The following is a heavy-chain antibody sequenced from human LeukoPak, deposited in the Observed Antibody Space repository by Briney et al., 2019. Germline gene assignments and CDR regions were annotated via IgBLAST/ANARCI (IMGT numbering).Heavy chain of an antibody. CDR2: ISASASSS. CDR3: ARGGVNTMLRGVIRYYYMDV. CDR1: GFTFSNYA. Sequence: PGGSLRLSCAASGFTFSNYAMSCVRQAPGKRLEWVSAISASASSSYHADSVKGRFTISRDNSKNTMYLQMNNLRADDTAVYYCARGGVNTMLRGVIRYYYMDVWGKGTTVTISS. J-gene: IGHJ6*03. D-gene: IGHD3-10*01. V-gene: IGHV3-23*01.